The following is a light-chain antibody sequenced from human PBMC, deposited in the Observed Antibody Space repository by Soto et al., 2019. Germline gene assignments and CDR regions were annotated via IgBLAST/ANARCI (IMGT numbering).Light chain of an antibody. J-gene: IGKJ1*01. V-gene: IGKV3-15*01. CDR1: QSVYSN. Sequence: EIVLTQSPVTLSVSPGERATLSCRAGQSVYSNLAWYQQKPGQAPRLLIYGASTRATGIPARFSGSGFGTEFTLTIGSQEPEDFAVYYCQQYIEWPRTFGQGTKVEV. CDR3: QQYIEWPRT. CDR2: GAS.